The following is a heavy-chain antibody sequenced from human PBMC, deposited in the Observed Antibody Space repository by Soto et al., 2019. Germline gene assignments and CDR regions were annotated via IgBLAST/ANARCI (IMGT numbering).Heavy chain of an antibody. CDR3: ATPKGGIQLWYGPPYYYYGMDV. V-gene: IGHV1-69*13. J-gene: IGHJ6*02. D-gene: IGHD5-18*01. Sequence: SVEVSCKXSGGTFSSYAISWVRQAPGQGLAWMGGIIPIFGTANYAQKFQGRVTITADESTSTAYMELSSLRSEDTAVYYCATPKGGIQLWYGPPYYYYGMDVWGQGTTVTVSS. CDR2: IIPIFGTA. CDR1: GGTFSSYA.